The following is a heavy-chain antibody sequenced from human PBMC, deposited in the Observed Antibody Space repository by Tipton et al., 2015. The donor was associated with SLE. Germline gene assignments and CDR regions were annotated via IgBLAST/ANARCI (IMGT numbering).Heavy chain of an antibody. CDR3: ARESRDWNYEGAFDI. Sequence: SLRLSCAASGFTVSSNYMSWVRQAPGKGLEWVSVIYSGGSTYYADSVKGRFTISRDKSKNTLYLQMNSLRAEDTAVYYCARESRDWNYEGAFDIWGQGTMVTVSS. D-gene: IGHD1-7*01. V-gene: IGHV3-53*01. J-gene: IGHJ3*02. CDR1: GFTVSSNY. CDR2: IYSGGST.